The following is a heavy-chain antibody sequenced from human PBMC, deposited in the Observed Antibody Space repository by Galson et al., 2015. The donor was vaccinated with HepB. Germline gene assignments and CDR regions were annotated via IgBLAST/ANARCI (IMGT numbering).Heavy chain of an antibody. CDR3: AKSNSGWYSFDY. CDR1: EFTFSNHA. D-gene: IGHD6-19*01. V-gene: IGHV3-23*01. CDR2: ISGGGGST. Sequence: SLRLSCAASEFTFSNHAMNWVRQAPGKGLEWVSTISGGGGSTYYADSVKGRFTISRDNSKNTLYLQMSSLRAEDTAVYFCAKSNSGWYSFDYWGQGCLVTVSS. J-gene: IGHJ4*02.